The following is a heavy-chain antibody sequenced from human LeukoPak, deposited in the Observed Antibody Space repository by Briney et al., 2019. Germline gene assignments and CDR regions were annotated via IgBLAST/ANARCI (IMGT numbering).Heavy chain of an antibody. CDR2: IRYDGSNK. CDR3: ARAGPSSSWHQFDY. J-gene: IGHJ4*02. V-gene: IGHV3-30*02. CDR1: GFTFSSYG. D-gene: IGHD6-13*01. Sequence: GGSLRLSCAASGFTFSSYGMHWVRQAPGKGLEWVAFIRYDGSNKYYADSVKGRFTISRDNSKNTLYLQMNSLRAEDTAVYYCARAGPSSSWHQFDYWGQGTLVTVSS.